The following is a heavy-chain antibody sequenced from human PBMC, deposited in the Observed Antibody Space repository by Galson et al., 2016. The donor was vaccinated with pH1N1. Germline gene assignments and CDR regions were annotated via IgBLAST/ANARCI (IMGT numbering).Heavy chain of an antibody. J-gene: IGHJ3*02. CDR1: GYRFTNYW. CDR2: VNPGGSTI. V-gene: IGHV5-51*03. Sequence: QSGAEVKKPGESLKISCKASGYRFTNYWIAWVRQVPGKGLEWVGVVNPGGSTIRYSPPFQGQVTISSDKSINTAYLQWVSLEASDTATYYCARQYDFGDYRGNAFDIWGLGTMAIVSS. D-gene: IGHD4-17*01. CDR3: ARQYDFGDYRGNAFDI.